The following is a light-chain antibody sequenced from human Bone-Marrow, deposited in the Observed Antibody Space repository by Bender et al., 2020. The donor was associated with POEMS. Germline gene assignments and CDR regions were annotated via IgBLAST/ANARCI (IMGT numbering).Light chain of an antibody. Sequence: QSVLTQPPSASGTPGQRVTISCSGSNSNIGTNAVNWYQQFPGTAPKLLIYRDNQRPSGVPDRFYAFKSGASASLAISGLQSEDEADYYCAAWDAGLSGGGFGGGTKLTVL. J-gene: IGLJ3*02. CDR3: AAWDAGLSGGG. V-gene: IGLV1-44*01. CDR2: RDN. CDR1: NSNIGTNA.